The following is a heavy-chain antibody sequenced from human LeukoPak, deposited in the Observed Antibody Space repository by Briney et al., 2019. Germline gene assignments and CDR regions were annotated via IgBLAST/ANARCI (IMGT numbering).Heavy chain of an antibody. D-gene: IGHD3-16*01. Sequence: ASVKLSCKSSGYTFTSYYMYWVRQAPGQGLEWMGIINPSGGSTSYAQKFQGRVTMTRGMSTSTVYMELSSLRSEDTAVYYCARAGDDAFDIWGQGTMVTVSS. CDR2: INPSGGST. J-gene: IGHJ3*02. CDR3: ARAGDDAFDI. CDR1: GYTFTSYY. V-gene: IGHV1-46*01.